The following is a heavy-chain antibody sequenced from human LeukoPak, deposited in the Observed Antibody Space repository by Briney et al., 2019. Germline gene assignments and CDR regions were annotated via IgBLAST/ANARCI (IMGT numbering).Heavy chain of an antibody. V-gene: IGHV3-23*01. J-gene: IGHJ6*03. CDR1: GFTFSSYG. Sequence: GGSLRLSCAASGFTFSSYGMSWVRQAPGKGLEWVSAISGSGGSTYYADSVKGRFTISRDNSKNTLYLQMNSLRAEDTAVYYCANRPLGPYYYYYMDVWGKGTTVTVSS. CDR2: ISGSGGST. CDR3: ANRPLGPYYYYYMDV. D-gene: IGHD6-6*01.